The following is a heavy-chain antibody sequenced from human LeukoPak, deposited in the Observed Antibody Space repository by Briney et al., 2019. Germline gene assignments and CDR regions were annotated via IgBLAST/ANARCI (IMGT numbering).Heavy chain of an antibody. V-gene: IGHV3-23*01. CDR1: DLTFRTYP. J-gene: IGHJ3*02. Sequence: GGSLRLSCAASDLTFRTYPMSWLRQVPGKGLEWVSAISVSGNTYYAGSVKARFTISRDNSKNTLYLQMNSLRAEDTAIYYCAKDSRWPNDAFNIWGQGTLVTVSS. CDR3: AKDSRWPNDAFNI. D-gene: IGHD6-13*01. CDR2: ISVSGNT.